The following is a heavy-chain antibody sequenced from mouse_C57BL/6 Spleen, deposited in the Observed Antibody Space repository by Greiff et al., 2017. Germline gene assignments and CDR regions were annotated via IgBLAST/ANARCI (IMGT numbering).Heavy chain of an antibody. CDR3: ARGNSNYDFDY. D-gene: IGHD2-5*01. V-gene: IGHV1-59*01. J-gene: IGHJ2*01. CDR2: IDPSDSYT. Sequence: VQLQQPGAELVRPGTSVKLSCKASGYTFTSYWMHWVKQRPGQGLEWIGVIDPSDSYTNYNQKFKGKATLTVDTSSSTAYMQLSSLTSEDSAVYYCARGNSNYDFDYWGQGTTLTVSS. CDR1: GYTFTSYW.